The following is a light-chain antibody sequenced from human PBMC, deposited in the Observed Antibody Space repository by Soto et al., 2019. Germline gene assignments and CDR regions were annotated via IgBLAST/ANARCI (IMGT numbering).Light chain of an antibody. V-gene: IGKV1-17*02. CDR2: GAS. CDR1: QGIRKD. Sequence: DIQMTQSPPSLSASVGDRVTNTCRASQGIRKDLGWYQQKPGKAPKRLIYGASTLQSGVPSRFSGSGSGTEFTLTISNLQPEDFATYYCLQHNSYPRTFGQGTKVEIK. CDR3: LQHNSYPRT. J-gene: IGKJ1*01.